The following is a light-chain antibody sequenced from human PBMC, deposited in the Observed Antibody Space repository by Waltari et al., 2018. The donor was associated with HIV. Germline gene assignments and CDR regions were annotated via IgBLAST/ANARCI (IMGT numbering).Light chain of an antibody. V-gene: IGKV3-20*01. CDR2: DIS. J-gene: IGKJ4*01. CDR3: HQYATSPLT. Sequence: EIVLTQSPGTLSLSPGERATLSCRASQSVRSTYLAWYQQRPGQAPRLVMYDISTRATDIPDRFSGSGSGTDFTLTISRLEPEDFAVYYCHQYATSPLTFGGGTKVEIK. CDR1: QSVRSTY.